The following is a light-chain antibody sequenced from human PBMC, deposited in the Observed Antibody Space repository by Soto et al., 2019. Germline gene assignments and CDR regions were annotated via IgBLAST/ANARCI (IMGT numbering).Light chain of an antibody. CDR3: QNYDSLSSTT. CDR1: QTFTRW. CDR2: EAS. V-gene: IGKV1-5*03. J-gene: IGKJ1*01. Sequence: DIQMTQYPSTLAASVGDRVTITSRASQTFTRWVGWYHQKPGEAPRLLSEEASRLKSGVPSRFSGSESGTEFTLTIRSLQPDDFATYYCQNYDSLSSTTFGQATKV.